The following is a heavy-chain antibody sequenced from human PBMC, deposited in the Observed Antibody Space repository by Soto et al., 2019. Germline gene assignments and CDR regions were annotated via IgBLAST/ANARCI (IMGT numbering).Heavy chain of an antibody. CDR2: ISGSGGST. V-gene: IGHV3-23*01. CDR1: GFTFSSYA. J-gene: IGHJ4*02. Sequence: GGSLRLSCAASGFTFSSYAMSWVRQAPGKGLEWVSAISGSGGSTYYADSVKGRFTISRDNSKNTLYLQMNSLRAEDTAVYYCAKQGDSSGYYLQESLPPDYWGQGTLVTVSS. CDR3: AKQGDSSGYYLQESLPPDY. D-gene: IGHD3-22*01.